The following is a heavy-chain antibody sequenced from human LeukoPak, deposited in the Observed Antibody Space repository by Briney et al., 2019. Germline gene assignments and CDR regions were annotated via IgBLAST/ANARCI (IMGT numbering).Heavy chain of an antibody. CDR1: GYTFTSYG. Sequence: ASVKVSCTASGYTFTSYGISWVRQAPGQGLERMGWISAYNGNTNYAQKLQGRVTMTTDTSTSTAYMELRSLRSDDTAVYYCARGTGVTNYYDSSGYHNWLDPWGQGTLVTVSS. CDR2: ISAYNGNT. V-gene: IGHV1-18*01. J-gene: IGHJ5*02. D-gene: IGHD3-22*01. CDR3: ARGTGVTNYYDSSGYHNWLDP.